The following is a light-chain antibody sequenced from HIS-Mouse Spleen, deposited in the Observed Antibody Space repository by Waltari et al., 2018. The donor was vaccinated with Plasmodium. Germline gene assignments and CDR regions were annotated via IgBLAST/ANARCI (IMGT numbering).Light chain of an antibody. J-gene: IGLJ3*02. V-gene: IGLV3-10*01. Sequence: SYELTQPPSGSVSPGHTARITCSGDALPTKYAYWDQQKSGQAPVLGIYEDSKRPSGIPERFSGSSSGTMATLTISGAQVEDEADYYCYSTDSSGNHRVFGGGTKLTVL. CDR3: YSTDSSGNHRV. CDR1: ALPTKY. CDR2: EDS.